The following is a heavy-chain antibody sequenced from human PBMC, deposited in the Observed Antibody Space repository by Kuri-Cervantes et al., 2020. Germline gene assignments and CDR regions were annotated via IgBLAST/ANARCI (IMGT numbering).Heavy chain of an antibody. J-gene: IGHJ4*02. V-gene: IGHV4-34*01. CDR1: GGSFSGYY. D-gene: IGHD5-18*01. CDR3: ARRGYSYGNFDY. CDR2: INHSGST. Sequence: ESLKISCAVYGGSFSGYYWSWIRQPPGKGLEWIGEINHSGSTYYNPSLKSRVTISADTSKNQFSLKLTSVTATDTAVYYCARRGYSYGNFDYWGQGTLVTVSS.